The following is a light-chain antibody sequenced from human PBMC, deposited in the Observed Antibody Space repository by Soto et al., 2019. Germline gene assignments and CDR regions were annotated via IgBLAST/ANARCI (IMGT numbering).Light chain of an antibody. CDR2: YVS. V-gene: IGLV2-11*01. Sequence: QSVLTQPRSVSGSPGQSVTISCIGTSSNVGAYNSVSWYQHHPGKAPKLMIYYVSERPSGVPDRFSGSKSGNTASLTISGLQTEDEADYYCSSTAGGFSWVFGGGTKLTVL. CDR1: SSNVGAYNS. CDR3: SSTAGGFSWV. J-gene: IGLJ3*02.